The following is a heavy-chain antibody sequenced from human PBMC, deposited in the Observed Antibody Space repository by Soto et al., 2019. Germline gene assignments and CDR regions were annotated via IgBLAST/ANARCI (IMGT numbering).Heavy chain of an antibody. Sequence: QVQLVESGGGVVQPGRSLRLSCAASGFTFSSYAMHWVRQAPGKGLEWVAVLSYDGSNKYYADSVKGRFTISRDNSKHPLHLQLNSPRADATAVYYCARDVHTALFPNHNSFDPWGQGTLVTVSS. CDR2: LSYDGSNK. D-gene: IGHD5-18*01. V-gene: IGHV3-30-3*01. CDR1: GFTFSSYA. J-gene: IGHJ5*02. CDR3: ARDVHTALFPNHNSFDP.